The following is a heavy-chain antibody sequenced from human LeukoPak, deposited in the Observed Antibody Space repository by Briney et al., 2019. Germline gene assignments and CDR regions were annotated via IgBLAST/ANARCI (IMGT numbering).Heavy chain of an antibody. J-gene: IGHJ4*02. CDR3: TTYGSGRKFDY. V-gene: IGHV3-15*04. D-gene: IGHD3-10*01. CDR1: GFSFSDAW. Sequence: GGSLRLSCAASGFSFSDAWRSWVRQIPGKGLEWVGRIESKTDGGTTDYAAPVKGRFTISRDDSTNTLYLQMNSLKSEDTAVYYCTTYGSGRKFDYWGQGILVTVSS. CDR2: IESKTDGGTT.